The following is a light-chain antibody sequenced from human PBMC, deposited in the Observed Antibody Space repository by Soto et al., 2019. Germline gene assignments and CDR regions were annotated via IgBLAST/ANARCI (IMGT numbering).Light chain of an antibody. Sequence: QSALTQPASVSGSPGQSITISCGGTSSDVGAYIYVSWYQQYPGKAPKLIIYEVNNRPSGVSGRFSGSKSDTTAYLTISGLQAEDEAAYYCSSYSDSDTKVFGTGTKVTVL. CDR2: EVN. CDR1: SSDVGAYIY. J-gene: IGLJ1*01. V-gene: IGLV2-14*03. CDR3: SSYSDSDTKV.